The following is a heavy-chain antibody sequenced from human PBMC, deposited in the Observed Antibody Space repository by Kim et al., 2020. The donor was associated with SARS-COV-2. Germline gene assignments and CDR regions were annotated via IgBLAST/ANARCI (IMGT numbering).Heavy chain of an antibody. CDR3: ASRVVVKNYFDY. V-gene: IGHV3-7*03. D-gene: IGHD3-22*01. J-gene: IGHJ4*02. CDR2: IKQDGSEK. Sequence: GGSLRLSCAVSGFTFSSYWMSWVRQAPGKGLEWVANIKQDGSEKYYVDSVKGRFTISRDNAKNSLYLQMNSLTTEDTAVYYCASRVVVKNYFDYWGQGT. CDR1: GFTFSSYW.